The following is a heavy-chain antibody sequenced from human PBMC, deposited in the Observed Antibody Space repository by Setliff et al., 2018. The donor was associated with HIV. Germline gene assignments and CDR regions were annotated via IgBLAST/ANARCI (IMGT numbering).Heavy chain of an antibody. V-gene: IGHV4-39*07. Sequence: SETLSLTCTVSGGSISSSSYYWVWIRQPPGKGLEWIGRIFYTGSTYYNPSLESRVTISLDTSKNQFSLRLTSVTAADTALYYCAREPYYDILTGYLDYWGQGALVTVSS. CDR1: GGSISSSSYY. J-gene: IGHJ4*02. D-gene: IGHD3-9*01. CDR2: IFYTGST. CDR3: AREPYYDILTGYLDY.